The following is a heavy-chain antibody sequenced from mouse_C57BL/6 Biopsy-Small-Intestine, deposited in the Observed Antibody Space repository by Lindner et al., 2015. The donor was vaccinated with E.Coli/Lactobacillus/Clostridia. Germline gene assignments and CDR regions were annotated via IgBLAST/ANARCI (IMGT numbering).Heavy chain of an antibody. CDR2: INPGSGGT. CDR3: ARWLEGAMDY. J-gene: IGHJ4*01. Sequence: VQLQESGAELARPGASVKLSCKASGYAFTNYLIEWVKQRPGQGLEWIGVINPGSGGTNYNEKFKGKATLTADKSSSTAYMQLSSLTTEDSAIYYCARWLEGAMDYWGQGTSVTVSS. D-gene: IGHD2-2*01. V-gene: IGHV1-54*01. CDR1: GYAFTNYL.